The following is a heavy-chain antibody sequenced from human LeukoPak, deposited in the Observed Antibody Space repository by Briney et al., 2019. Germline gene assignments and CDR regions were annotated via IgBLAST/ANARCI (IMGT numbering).Heavy chain of an antibody. V-gene: IGHV3-30*02. CDR3: AKDSNWAFDY. D-gene: IGHD7-27*01. Sequence: PGGSLRLSCGASGFTFSRYGMHWVRQAPGKGLEWVTYIRKDGSDKYYADSGKGRFTISRDSSKNMVYLQMTSLRAEDTALYYCAKDSNWAFDYWGQGTLVSVSS. J-gene: IGHJ4*02. CDR1: GFTFSRYG. CDR2: IRKDGSDK.